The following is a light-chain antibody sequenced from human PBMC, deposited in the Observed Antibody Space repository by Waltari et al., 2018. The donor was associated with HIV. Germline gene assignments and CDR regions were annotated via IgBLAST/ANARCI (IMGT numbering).Light chain of an antibody. J-gene: IGLJ3*02. Sequence: QSALTQPASMSGSPGQSITIPCTGSSLDLGLSDFVSWYHHLPTTAPQLIIYGVNRRPPGVTSRFSASKSGDVASLTISGLHTEDEADYYCTSHTLTRILLFGGGTRLTVL. V-gene: IGLV2-14*01. CDR1: SLDLGLSDF. CDR2: GVN. CDR3: TSHTLTRILL.